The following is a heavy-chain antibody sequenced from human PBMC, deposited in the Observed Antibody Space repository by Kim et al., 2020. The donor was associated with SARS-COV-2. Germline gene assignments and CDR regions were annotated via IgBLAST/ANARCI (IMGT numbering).Heavy chain of an antibody. CDR3: ARTYSGSYFGHFDY. D-gene: IGHD1-26*01. V-gene: IGHV3-30*04. Sequence: GGSLRLSCAASGFTFSRYAMHWVRQAPGKGLEWVAVISYDGSNKYYADSVKGRFTISRDNSKNTLYLQMNSLRAEDTAVYYCARTYSGSYFGHFDYWGQGTLVTVSS. CDR2: ISYDGSNK. J-gene: IGHJ4*02. CDR1: GFTFSRYA.